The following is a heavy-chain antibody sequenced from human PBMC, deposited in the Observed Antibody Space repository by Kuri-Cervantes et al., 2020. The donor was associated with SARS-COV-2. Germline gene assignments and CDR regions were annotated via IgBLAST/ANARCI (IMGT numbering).Heavy chain of an antibody. CDR1: GYSISSGYY. CDR3: AREGYCSSVSCFLFDY. CDR2: IYYSGST. V-gene: IGHV4-38-2*02. Sequence: SETLSLTCTVSGYSISSGYYWGWIRQPPGKGLEWIGSIYYSGSTYYNPSLKSRVAISVDTSKNQFSLKLSSVTAADTAVYYCAREGYCSSVSCFLFDYWGQGMLVTVSS. D-gene: IGHD2-2*01. J-gene: IGHJ4*02.